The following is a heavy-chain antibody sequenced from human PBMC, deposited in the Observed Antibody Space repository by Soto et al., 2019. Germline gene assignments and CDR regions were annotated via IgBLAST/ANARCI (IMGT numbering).Heavy chain of an antibody. CDR2: IKKDGSKI. V-gene: IGHV3-7*05. CDR3: ARDVSPGSSSLYLDAFDI. J-gene: IGHJ3*02. D-gene: IGHD6-13*01. CDR1: GFSFGSSW. Sequence: EVQLVESGGDLVQPGGSLRLSCAASGFSFGSSWMTWVRKAPGKGLESVANIKKDGSKINYLDSVRGRFTVSRDNAKNSLYLEMNSLRAEDTALYYCARDVSPGSSSLYLDAFDIWGQGTMVTVSS.